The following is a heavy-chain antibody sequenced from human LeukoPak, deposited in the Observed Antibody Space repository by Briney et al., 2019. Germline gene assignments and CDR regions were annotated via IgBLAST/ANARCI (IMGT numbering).Heavy chain of an antibody. CDR2: VTNGGSST. V-gene: IGHV3-74*01. J-gene: IGHJ6*02. CDR1: GFTFSSYW. Sequence: GGSQRLSCAASGFTFSSYWMHWVRQAPGKGLVWVSRVTNGGSSTNYADSVKGRFTISRDNAKSTLYLQMNSLRVEDTAVYYCARDRSFGLDAWGQGATVTVSS. CDR3: ARDRSFGLDA.